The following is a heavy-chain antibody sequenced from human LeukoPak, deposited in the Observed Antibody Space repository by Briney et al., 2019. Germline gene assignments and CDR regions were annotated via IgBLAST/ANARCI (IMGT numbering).Heavy chain of an antibody. CDR2: INPSGGST. V-gene: IGHV1-46*01. D-gene: IGHD1-26*01. CDR1: GYTFTSYY. CDR3: AREPAGELPTTWEGYYFDY. Sequence: ASVKVSCKASGYTFTSYYMHLVRPAPGQGLEWMGIINPSGGSTSYAQKFQGRVTMTRDTSTSTVYMELSSLRSEDTAVYYCAREPAGELPTTWEGYYFDYWGQGTLVTVSS. J-gene: IGHJ4*02.